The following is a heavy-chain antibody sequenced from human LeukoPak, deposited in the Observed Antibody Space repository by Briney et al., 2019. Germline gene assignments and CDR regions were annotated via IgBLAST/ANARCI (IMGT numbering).Heavy chain of an antibody. CDR1: GFTFSSNA. CDR3: AKGTAIAAAGYY. Sequence: GGSLRPSCAASGFTFSSNAMSWVRQAPGKGLEWVSAISGSGGSTYYADSVKGRFTISRDNSKNTLYLQMNSLRAEDTAVYYCAKGTAIAAAGYYWGQGTLVTVSS. CDR2: ISGSGGST. J-gene: IGHJ4*02. V-gene: IGHV3-23*01. D-gene: IGHD6-13*01.